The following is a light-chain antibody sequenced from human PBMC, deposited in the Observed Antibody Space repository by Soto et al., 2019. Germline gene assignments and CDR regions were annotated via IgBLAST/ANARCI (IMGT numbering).Light chain of an antibody. V-gene: IGKV1-5*01. CDR1: QSIVTW. CDR3: QQYHGYSRT. CDR2: EAS. Sequence: DIQMTQSPSTLSASVGDRVTITCRASQSIVTWLAWYQQKPGKAPNLLVYEASSLVSGVPSRFSGSGSGTDFTLTISSLQPDDFATYYCQQYHGYSRTFGQGTKVEI. J-gene: IGKJ1*01.